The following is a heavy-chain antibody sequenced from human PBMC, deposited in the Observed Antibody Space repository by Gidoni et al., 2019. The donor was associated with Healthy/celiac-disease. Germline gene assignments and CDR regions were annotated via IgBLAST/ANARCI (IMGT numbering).Heavy chain of an antibody. CDR1: GFTFSSYA. Sequence: QVQLVESGGGVVQPGRSLRLSCAASGFTFSSYAMHWVRQAPGKGLEWVAVISYDGSNKYYADSVKGRFTISRDNSKNTLYLQMNSLRAEDTAVYYCARDGGFDWLPLYYFDYWGQGTLVTVSS. CDR2: ISYDGSNK. CDR3: ARDGGFDWLPLYYFDY. V-gene: IGHV3-30-3*01. J-gene: IGHJ4*02. D-gene: IGHD3-9*01.